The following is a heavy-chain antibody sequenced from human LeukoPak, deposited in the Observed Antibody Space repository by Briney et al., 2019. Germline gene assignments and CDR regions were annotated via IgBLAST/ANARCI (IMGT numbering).Heavy chain of an antibody. V-gene: IGHV3-23*01. CDR2: ISGSGGST. CDR1: GASIDSHS. D-gene: IGHD4-17*01. Sequence: ETLSLTCAVSGASIDSHSWWSWVRQAPGKGLEWVSAISGSGGSTYYADSVKGRFTISRDNSKNTLYLQMNSLRAEDTAVYYCAKASRNYGDYDFSHWGQGTLVTVSS. CDR3: AKASRNYGDYDFSH. J-gene: IGHJ4*02.